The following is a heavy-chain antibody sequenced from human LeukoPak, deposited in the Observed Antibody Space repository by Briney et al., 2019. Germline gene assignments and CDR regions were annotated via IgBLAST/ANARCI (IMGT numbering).Heavy chain of an antibody. Sequence: SETLSLTCTVSGGSLSRYYWSWIRQPAGKGLEWIGRIHTSGSTNYNPSLKSRVTISVDKSKNQFSLKLSSVTAADTAMYFCARGRGDYFDSSGYFFDYWGQGTLVTISS. CDR3: ARGRGDYFDSSGYFFDY. J-gene: IGHJ4*02. V-gene: IGHV4-4*07. CDR1: GGSLSRYY. D-gene: IGHD3-22*01. CDR2: IHTSGST.